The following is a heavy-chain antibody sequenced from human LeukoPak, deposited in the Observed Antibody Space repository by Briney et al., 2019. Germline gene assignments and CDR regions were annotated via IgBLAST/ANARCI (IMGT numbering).Heavy chain of an antibody. CDR2: IYYSGST. Sequence: SETLSLTCTVSGGSISSSSYYWGWIRQPPGKGLEWIVSIYYSGSTYYNPSLKSRITISVDTSKNQFSLKLSSVTAADTAVYYCARDVVAAPGTWDYWGQGTLVTVSS. D-gene: IGHD6-13*01. CDR3: ARDVVAAPGTWDY. V-gene: IGHV4-39*07. J-gene: IGHJ4*02. CDR1: GGSISSSSYY.